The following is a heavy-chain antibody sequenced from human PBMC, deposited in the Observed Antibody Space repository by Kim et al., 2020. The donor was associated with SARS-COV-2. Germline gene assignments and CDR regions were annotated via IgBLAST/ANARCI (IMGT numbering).Heavy chain of an antibody. D-gene: IGHD3-10*01. CDR2: MNPNSGNT. J-gene: IGHJ6*02. CDR3: ARVPGGRGWFGELLSPPYYYYYGMDV. CDR1: GYTFTSYD. Sequence: ASVKVSCKASGYTFTSYDINWVRQATGQGLEWMGWMNPNSGNTGYAQKFQGRVTMTRNTSISTAYMELSSLRSEDTAVYYCARVPGGRGWFGELLSPPYYYYYGMDVWGQGTTVTVSS. V-gene: IGHV1-8*01.